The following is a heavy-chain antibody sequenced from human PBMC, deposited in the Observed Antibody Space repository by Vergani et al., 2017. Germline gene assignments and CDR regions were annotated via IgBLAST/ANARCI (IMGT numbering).Heavy chain of an antibody. V-gene: IGHV3-21*01. CDR2: ISSSSSYI. CDR1: GFTFSSYS. J-gene: IGHJ6*02. Sequence: EVQLVESGGGLVKPGGSLRLSCAASGFTFSSYSMNWVRQAPGKGPEWVSSISSSSSYIYYADSVKGRFTISRDNAKNSLYLQMNSLRAEDTAVYYCARDMKGSSGSRPGGTNSRRNYYYYYGMYVWGQGP. D-gene: IGHD3-10*01. CDR3: ARDMKGSSGSRPGGTNSRRNYYYYYGMYV.